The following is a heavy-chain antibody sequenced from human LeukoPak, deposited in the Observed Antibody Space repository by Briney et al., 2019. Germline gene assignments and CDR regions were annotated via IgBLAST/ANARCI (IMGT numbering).Heavy chain of an antibody. V-gene: IGHV3-33*06. D-gene: IGHD5-12*01. CDR3: AKDNFIVATILGWYFDL. J-gene: IGHJ2*01. CDR1: GFTFSSYG. CDR2: IWYDGSNK. Sequence: PGRSLRLSCAASGFTFSSYGMHWVRQAPGKGLEWVAVIWYDGSNKYYADSVKGRFTISRDNSKNTLYLQMNSLRAEDMAVYYCAKDNFIVATILGWYFDLWGRGTLVTVSS.